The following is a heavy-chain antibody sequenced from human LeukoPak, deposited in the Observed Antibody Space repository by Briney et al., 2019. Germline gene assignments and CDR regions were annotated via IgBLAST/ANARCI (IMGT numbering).Heavy chain of an antibody. J-gene: IGHJ4*02. CDR2: ISGSGGST. CDR1: GFTVSSNS. Sequence: GGSLRLSCTVSGFTVSSNSMSWVRQAPGKGLEWVSAISGSGGSTYYADSVKGRFTISRDNSKNTLYLQMNSLSAEDTAVYYCAKAIVATITDLDYWGQGTLVSVSS. D-gene: IGHD5-12*01. V-gene: IGHV3-23*01. CDR3: AKAIVATITDLDY.